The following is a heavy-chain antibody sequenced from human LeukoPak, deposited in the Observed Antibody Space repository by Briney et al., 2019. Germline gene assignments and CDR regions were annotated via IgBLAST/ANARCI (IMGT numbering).Heavy chain of an antibody. CDR3: AKGTRWLQLLDY. D-gene: IGHD5-12*01. Sequence: GGSLRLSCAASGFTVSSNYMSWVRQAPGKGLEWVSVIYSGGSTYYADSVKGRFTISRDNSKNTLYLQMNSLRAEDTAVYYCAKGTRWLQLLDYWGQGTLVTVSS. CDR2: IYSGGST. V-gene: IGHV3-66*01. CDR1: GFTVSSNY. J-gene: IGHJ4*02.